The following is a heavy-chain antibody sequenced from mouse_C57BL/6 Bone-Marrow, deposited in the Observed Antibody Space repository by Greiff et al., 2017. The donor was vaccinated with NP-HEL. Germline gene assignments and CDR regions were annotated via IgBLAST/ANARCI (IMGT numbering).Heavy chain of an antibody. Sequence: VQLQQSGAELVMPGASVKLSCKASGYTFTSYWMHWVKQRPGQGLEWIGEIDPSDSYTNYNQKFKGKSTLTVDKSSSTAYMPLSSLTSEDSAVYYCARREAYYSKYYWYFDVWGTGTTVTVSS. CDR3: ARREAYYSKYYWYFDV. V-gene: IGHV1-69*01. J-gene: IGHJ1*03. CDR1: GYTFTSYW. D-gene: IGHD2-5*01. CDR2: IDPSDSYT.